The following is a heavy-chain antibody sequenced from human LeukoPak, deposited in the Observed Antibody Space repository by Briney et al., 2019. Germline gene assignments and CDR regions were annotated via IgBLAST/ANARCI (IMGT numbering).Heavy chain of an antibody. D-gene: IGHD3-22*01. CDR1: GLTFSTYW. CDR2: ISSNGGST. J-gene: IGHJ4*02. V-gene: IGHV3-64*01. Sequence: GGSLRLSCAASGLTFSTYWMSWVRQAPGKGLEYVSAISSNGGSTYYANSVKGRFTISRDNSKNTLYLQMGSLRAEDMAVYYCARGTYYYDSSDPPRGGFDYWGQGTLVTVSS. CDR3: ARGTYYYDSSDPPRGGFDY.